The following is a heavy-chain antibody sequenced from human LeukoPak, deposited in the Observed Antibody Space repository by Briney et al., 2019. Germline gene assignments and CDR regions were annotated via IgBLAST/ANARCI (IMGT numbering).Heavy chain of an antibody. D-gene: IGHD6-13*01. CDR3: ARDFAAMAAAGTGAFDI. V-gene: IGHV1-46*02. Sequence: ASVKVSCKASGYTFNSHYMHWVRHAPGQGREWMGIINPSAGSTSYAQKFQGRVSMTRDTSTSTDYMEQSSLQSEDTALYYCARDFAAMAAAGTGAFDIWGQGTMVTVSS. CDR2: INPSAGST. CDR1: GYTFNSHY. J-gene: IGHJ3*02.